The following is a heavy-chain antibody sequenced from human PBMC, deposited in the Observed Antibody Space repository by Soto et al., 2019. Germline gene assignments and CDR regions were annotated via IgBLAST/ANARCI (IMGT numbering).Heavy chain of an antibody. CDR3: ARTIVAAGGRRYFDL. CDR1: GFTFSDYY. CDR2: INSSSSYT. V-gene: IGHV3-11*05. D-gene: IGHD6-13*01. J-gene: IGHJ2*01. Sequence: QVQLVESVGGLVKPGGSLRLSCAASGFTFSDYYMSWIRQAPGKGLEWVSYINSSSSYTNYADSVKGRFTISRDNAKNSLYLQMNSLRAEDTAVYYCARTIVAAGGRRYFDLWGRGTLVTVSS.